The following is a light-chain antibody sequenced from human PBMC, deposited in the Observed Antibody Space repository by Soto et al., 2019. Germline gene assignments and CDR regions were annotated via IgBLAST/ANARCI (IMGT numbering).Light chain of an antibody. Sequence: EIGFTQSPGTLSLSPGDRATLSCRASQSVSSSSLVWYQQKPGQAPRLLIYGASARATGIPDRFSGSGSGTDFTLTIRRLEPEDFAVYYCQQYGSSLITFGQGTRLEV. CDR1: QSVSSSS. CDR3: QQYGSSLIT. V-gene: IGKV3-20*01. CDR2: GAS. J-gene: IGKJ5*01.